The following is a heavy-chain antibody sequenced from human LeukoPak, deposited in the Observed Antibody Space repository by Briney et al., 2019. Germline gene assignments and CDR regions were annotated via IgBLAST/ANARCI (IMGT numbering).Heavy chain of an antibody. J-gene: IGHJ5*02. Sequence: ASVKVSCKASGGTFSSYAISWVRQAPGQGLEWMGGIIPIFGTANYAQKLQGRVTITTDESTSTAYMELSSLRSEDTAVYYCARDSGCCSSTSCYFGWFDPWGQGALVTVSS. CDR3: ARDSGCCSSTSCYFGWFDP. V-gene: IGHV1-69*05. CDR2: IIPIFGTA. D-gene: IGHD2-2*01. CDR1: GGTFSSYA.